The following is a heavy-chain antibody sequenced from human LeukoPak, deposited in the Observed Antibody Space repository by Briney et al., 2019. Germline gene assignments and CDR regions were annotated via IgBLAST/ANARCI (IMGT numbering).Heavy chain of an antibody. Sequence: ASVKVSCKASGYTFTRYGISWVRQAPGQGLEWMGWISAYNGNTNYAQKLQGRVTMTTDTSTSTAYMELRSLRSDDTAVYYCARNDYYDSSGYLPSLDYWGQGTLVTVSS. CDR1: GYTFTRYG. V-gene: IGHV1-18*01. J-gene: IGHJ4*02. CDR2: ISAYNGNT. D-gene: IGHD3-22*01. CDR3: ARNDYYDSSGYLPSLDY.